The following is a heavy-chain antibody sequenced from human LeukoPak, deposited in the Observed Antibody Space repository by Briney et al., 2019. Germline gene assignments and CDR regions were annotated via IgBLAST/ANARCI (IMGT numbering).Heavy chain of an antibody. CDR3: ARVSPEIVVVTGTGAPDY. Sequence: GGSLILSCAASGFTFSSYGMHWVRQAPGKGLEWVAVIWYDGSKKYYADSVKGRFTISRDNSKNTVYLQMNSLRAEDTAVYYCARVSPEIVVVTGTGAPDYWGQGTLVTVSS. V-gene: IGHV3-33*01. J-gene: IGHJ4*02. CDR2: IWYDGSKK. CDR1: GFTFSSYG. D-gene: IGHD2-21*02.